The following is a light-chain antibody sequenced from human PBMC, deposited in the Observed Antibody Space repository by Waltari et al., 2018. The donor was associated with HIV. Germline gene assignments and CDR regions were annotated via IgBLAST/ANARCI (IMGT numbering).Light chain of an antibody. CDR3: CSYAGSYTLV. CDR2: DVS. V-gene: IGLV2-11*01. J-gene: IGLJ2*01. Sequence: QSALTQPRSVSGSPGQSVTISCPGTSSHVGGYSYFSWYQQHPNKAPKFIIYDVSKRPSGVPDRFSGSKSGNTASLTISGLQTEDEADYYCCSYAGSYTLVFGEGTKLTV. CDR1: SSHVGGYSY.